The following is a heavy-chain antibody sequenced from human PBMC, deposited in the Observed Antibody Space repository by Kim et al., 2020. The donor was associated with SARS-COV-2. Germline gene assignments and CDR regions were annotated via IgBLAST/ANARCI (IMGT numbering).Heavy chain of an antibody. CDR3: ARENSMVRGVILRYDYYHYGMDV. CDR1: GFTFSSYA. Sequence: GGSLRLSCAASGFTFSSYAMHWVRQAPGKGLEWVAVISYDGSNKYYADSVKGRFTISRDNSKNTLYLQMNSLRAEDTAVYYCARENSMVRGVILRYDYYHYGMDVWGQGTTVTVSS. CDR2: ISYDGSNK. D-gene: IGHD3-10*01. J-gene: IGHJ6*02. V-gene: IGHV3-30*04.